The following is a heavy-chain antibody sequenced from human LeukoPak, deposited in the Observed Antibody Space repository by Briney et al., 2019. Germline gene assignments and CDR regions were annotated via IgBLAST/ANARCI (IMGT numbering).Heavy chain of an antibody. J-gene: IGHJ4*02. CDR1: GYSISSGYY. CDR3: ARDGASGDTAMVMDY. V-gene: IGHV4-38-2*02. D-gene: IGHD5-18*01. Sequence: SETLSLTCTVSGYSISSGYYWGWIRQPPGKGLEWIGSIYYSGSTYYNPSLKSRVTISVDTSKNQFSLKLSSVTAADTAVYYCARDGASGDTAMVMDYWGQGTLVTVSS. CDR2: IYYSGST.